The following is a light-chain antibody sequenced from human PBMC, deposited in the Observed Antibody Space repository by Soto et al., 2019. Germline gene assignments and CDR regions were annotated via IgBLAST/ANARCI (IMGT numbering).Light chain of an antibody. V-gene: IGKV3-15*01. CDR3: QQRSNWPWT. CDR1: QSVSTT. J-gene: IGKJ1*01. CDR2: YAS. Sequence: EIVMTQSPATLSVSPGERATLSCRASQSVSTTVAWYQQKSGQAPRLLIYYASTRATGVPARFSGSGSGTDFTLTITSLQSEDFAVYYCQQRSNWPWTFGQGTKV.